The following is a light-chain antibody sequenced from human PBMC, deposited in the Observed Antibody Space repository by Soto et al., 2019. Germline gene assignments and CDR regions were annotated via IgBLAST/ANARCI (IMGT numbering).Light chain of an antibody. CDR2: AAS. CDR1: QSISTY. Sequence: DIQVTQSPSSLSASVGDRVTITCRASQSISTYLNWYQQKPGEAPKLLIYAASNLHSGVPSRFSGSGSGTDFPLTISSLQREDFATYYCQQSYSTPEGFAPGTKVDIK. J-gene: IGKJ3*01. V-gene: IGKV1-39*01. CDR3: QQSYSTPEG.